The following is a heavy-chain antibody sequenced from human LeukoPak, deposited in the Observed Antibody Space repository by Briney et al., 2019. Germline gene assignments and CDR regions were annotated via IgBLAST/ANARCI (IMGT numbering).Heavy chain of an antibody. CDR1: GFTFSSYS. V-gene: IGHV3-48*01. CDR3: AREGGSGWYYFDY. J-gene: IGHJ4*02. D-gene: IGHD6-19*01. Sequence: GGSLRLSCAASGFTFSSYSMNWVRQAPGKGLEWVSYSSSSSSTIYYADSVKGRFTISRDNAKNSLYLQMNSLRAEDTAVYYCAREGGSGWYYFDYWGQGTLVTVSS. CDR2: SSSSSSTI.